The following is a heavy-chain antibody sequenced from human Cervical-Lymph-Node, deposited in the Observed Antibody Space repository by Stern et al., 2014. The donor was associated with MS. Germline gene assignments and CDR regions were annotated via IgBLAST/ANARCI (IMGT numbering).Heavy chain of an antibody. CDR2: FNTHTGNP. Sequence: QMQLVQSGSELKQPGASVKVSCKASGYTFTSYTMDWVRQAPGQGLEWMGWFNTHTGNPTYAPGFTGRFGLSLDTSVSTAYLYFRSLKAEDTAVFYCARIGSKAPMSDFDYWGQGTLVTVSS. CDR3: ARIGSKAPMSDFDY. V-gene: IGHV7-4-1*01. CDR1: GYTFTSYT. J-gene: IGHJ4*02. D-gene: IGHD2-15*01.